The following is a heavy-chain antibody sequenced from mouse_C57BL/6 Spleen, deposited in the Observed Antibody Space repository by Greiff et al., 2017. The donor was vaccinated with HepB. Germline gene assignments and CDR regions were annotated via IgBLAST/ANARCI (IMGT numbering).Heavy chain of an antibody. CDR3: AIDGNPGYWYFDV. CDR1: GYTFTSYW. V-gene: IGHV1-74*01. CDR2: IHPSDSDT. Sequence: VQLQQPGAELVKPGASVKVSCKASGYTFTSYWMHWVKQRPGQGLEWIGRIHPSDSDTNYNQKFKGKATLTVDKSSSTAYMQLSSLTSEDSAVYYCAIDGNPGYWYFDVWGTGTTVTVSS. D-gene: IGHD2-1*01. J-gene: IGHJ1*03.